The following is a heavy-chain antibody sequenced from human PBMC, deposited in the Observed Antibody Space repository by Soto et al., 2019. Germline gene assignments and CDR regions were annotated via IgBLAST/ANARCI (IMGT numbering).Heavy chain of an antibody. CDR1: GGSISSGDYY. CDR3: ARERPDGARLDP. V-gene: IGHV4-30-4*01. J-gene: IGHJ5*02. CDR2: IYYSGST. Sequence: QVELQESGPGLVKPSQTLSLTCTVSGGSISSGDYYWSWIRQPPGKGLEWIGYIYYSGSTYYNPSLKSRITISVDTSKNQFSLKLSSVTAADTAVYYCARERPDGARLDPWGQGTLVTVSS. D-gene: IGHD6-6*01.